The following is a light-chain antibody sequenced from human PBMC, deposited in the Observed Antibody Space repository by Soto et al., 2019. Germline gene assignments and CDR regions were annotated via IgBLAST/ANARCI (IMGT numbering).Light chain of an antibody. V-gene: IGKV3-15*01. CDR1: QGVGNN. CDR2: GAS. CDR3: QQYNNWPRT. J-gene: IGKJ1*01. Sequence: EMVLTQSPASLSVSPGERAILSCRASQGVGNNLAWYQHKPGQAPRLLIYGASTRATGIPARFSGSGSGTEFTLTFSSLQSEDFAVYYCQQYNNWPRTFGQGTKVDIK.